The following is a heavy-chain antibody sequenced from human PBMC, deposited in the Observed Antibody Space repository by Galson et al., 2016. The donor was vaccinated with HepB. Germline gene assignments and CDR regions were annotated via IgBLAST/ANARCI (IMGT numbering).Heavy chain of an antibody. V-gene: IGHV3-21*01. CDR2: ISSSSDYI. D-gene: IGHD3-16*01. J-gene: IGHJ6*02. CDR1: GFTFTSYS. CDR3: SRGGGMYYSMDV. Sequence: SLRLSCAASGFTFTSYSMNWVRQAPGKGLEWVSSISSSSDYIYYSDSVRGRVTISRDNARNSLYLRMDSLRAEDTAVYFRSRGGGMYYSMDVWGQGTAVTV.